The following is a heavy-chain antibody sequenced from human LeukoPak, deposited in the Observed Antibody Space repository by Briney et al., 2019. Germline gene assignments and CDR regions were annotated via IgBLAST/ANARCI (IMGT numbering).Heavy chain of an antibody. V-gene: IGHV3-21*01. CDR1: GFAFNTYS. D-gene: IGHD2-15*01. CDR3: ANTLAGMHTLNALFDS. CDR2: ISSTSTYA. J-gene: IGHJ4*02. Sequence: GRSLRLSCAASGFAFNTYSMNWVRQAPGKGLEWVSSISSTSTYAYYADSVRGRFTISRDNAKNSLYLQTSSLRAEDTAVYYCANTLAGMHTLNALFDSWGQGTLVTVSS.